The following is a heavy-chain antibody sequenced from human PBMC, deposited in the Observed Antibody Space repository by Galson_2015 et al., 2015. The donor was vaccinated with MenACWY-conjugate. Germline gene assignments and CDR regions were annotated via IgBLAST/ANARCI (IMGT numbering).Heavy chain of an antibody. Sequence: SLRLSCAASGFIFNTYWMHWVRQAPGKGLVWVSRINPGRSSTTYADSVKDRFTISRDNAKNTLYLQINSPRPEDTAVFYCAKSRGASFYFDSWGQGTLVTVSS. CDR3: AKSRGASFYFDS. V-gene: IGHV3-74*01. J-gene: IGHJ4*02. CDR1: GFIFNTYW. D-gene: IGHD1-26*01. CDR2: INPGRSST.